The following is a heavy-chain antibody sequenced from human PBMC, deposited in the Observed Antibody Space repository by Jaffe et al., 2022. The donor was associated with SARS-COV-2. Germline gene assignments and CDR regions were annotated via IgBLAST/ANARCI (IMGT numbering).Heavy chain of an antibody. D-gene: IGHD4-17*01. CDR2: ISYDGSNK. CDR3: ARCEGYGDPSDYYYYMDV. Sequence: QVQLVESGGGVVQPGRSLRLSCAASGFTFSSYAMHWVRQAPGKGLEWVAVISYDGSNKYYADSVKGRFTISRDNSKNTLYLQMNSLRAEDTAVYYCARCEGYGDPSDYYYYMDVWGKGTTVTVSS. CDR1: GFTFSSYA. V-gene: IGHV3-30*04. J-gene: IGHJ6*03.